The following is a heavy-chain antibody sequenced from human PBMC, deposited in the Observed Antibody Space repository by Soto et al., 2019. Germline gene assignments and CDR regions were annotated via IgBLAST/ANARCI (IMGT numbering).Heavy chain of an antibody. D-gene: IGHD2-2*01. CDR1: GGTFSSYA. V-gene: IGHV1-69*13. Sequence: SVKVSCKASGGTFSSYAISWVRQAPGQGLEWMGGIIPIFGTANYAQKFQGRVTITADESTSTAYMELSSLRSEDTAVYYCARYVVVPMSNWFDPWGQGTLVTVSS. J-gene: IGHJ5*02. CDR2: IIPIFGTA. CDR3: ARYVVVPMSNWFDP.